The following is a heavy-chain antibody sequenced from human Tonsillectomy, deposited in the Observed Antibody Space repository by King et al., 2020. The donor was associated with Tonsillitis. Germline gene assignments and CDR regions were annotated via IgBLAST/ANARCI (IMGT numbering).Heavy chain of an antibody. J-gene: IGHJ5*02. Sequence: VQLVESGGGVVQPGRSLRLSCAASGFTFSRYAIHWVRQAPGKGLEWVAVISYDGNNKYYADSVRGRFTISRDNYKNTLYLQMNSLRAEDTAVYYCARDLPWFDPWGQGTLVTVSS. V-gene: IGHV3-30*04. CDR1: GFTFSRYA. CDR2: ISYDGNNK. CDR3: ARDLPWFDP.